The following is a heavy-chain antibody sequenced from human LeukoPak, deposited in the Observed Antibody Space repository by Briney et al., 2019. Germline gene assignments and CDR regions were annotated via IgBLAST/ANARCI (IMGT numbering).Heavy chain of an antibody. CDR1: GHTLTELS. CDR2: LDPEAGEM. V-gene: IGHV1-24*01. Sequence: VASVKVSCKVSGHTLTELSLHWVRQAPGKGLEWMGGLDPEAGEMSYSQKFQGRVTMTEDTSTDIAYMEMSSLRSEDTAVYYCATGRTWWDLLNYWGQGTLVTVSS. D-gene: IGHD1-26*01. CDR3: ATGRTWWDLLNY. J-gene: IGHJ4*02.